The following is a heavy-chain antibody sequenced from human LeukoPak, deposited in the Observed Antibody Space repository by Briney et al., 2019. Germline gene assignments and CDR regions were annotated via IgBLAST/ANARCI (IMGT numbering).Heavy chain of an antibody. CDR1: GFTFSSYG. J-gene: IGHJ5*02. V-gene: IGHV3-23*01. D-gene: IGHD6-19*01. CDR2: ISGSGGGT. Sequence: GGSLRLSCAASGFTFSSYGMSWVRQAPGKGLEWVSAISGSGGGTYYADSVKGRFTISRDNSKNTLYLQMNSLRAEDTAVYYCAKRAAVAGTGWFDPWGQGTLVTVSS. CDR3: AKRAAVAGTGWFDP.